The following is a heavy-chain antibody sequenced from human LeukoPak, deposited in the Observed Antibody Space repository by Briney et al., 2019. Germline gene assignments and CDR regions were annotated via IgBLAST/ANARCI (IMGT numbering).Heavy chain of an antibody. CDR3: GGDSSGYYDY. D-gene: IGHD3-22*01. Sequence: GGSLRLSCAASGFTFSDYWMSWVRQLPGKGLEWVANIKQDGSEKYYVDSVKGRFTISRDNAKNSLYLQMNSLRAEDTAVYYCGGDSSGYYDYRGQGILVTVSS. J-gene: IGHJ4*02. V-gene: IGHV3-7*01. CDR1: GFTFSDYW. CDR2: IKQDGSEK.